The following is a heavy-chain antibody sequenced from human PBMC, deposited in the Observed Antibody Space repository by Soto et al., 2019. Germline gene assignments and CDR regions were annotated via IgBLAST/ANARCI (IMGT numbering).Heavy chain of an antibody. CDR2: ISAYNDNT. V-gene: IGHV1-18*04. Sequence: AAVNVSCMSSVYIFTSYVISWVRQPPGQGLEWMGWISAYNDNTNYAHKLQGRVTMTTDTYTSTAYMELRSMRSDDTAVYYCAVMQLVGYSSYGMDVWGQGTTVTVSS. D-gene: IGHD6-6*01. J-gene: IGHJ6*02. CDR1: VYIFTSYV. CDR3: AVMQLVGYSSYGMDV.